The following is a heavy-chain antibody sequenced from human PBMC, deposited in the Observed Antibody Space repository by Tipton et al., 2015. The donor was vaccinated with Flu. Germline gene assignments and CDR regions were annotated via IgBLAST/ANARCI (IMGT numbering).Heavy chain of an antibody. CDR1: GGSISPYY. D-gene: IGHD1-26*01. J-gene: IGHJ3*01. V-gene: IGHV4-59*01. CDR3: ARASAPVRGSYQGGGFGV. CDR2: VSDTGTT. Sequence: TLSLTCTVSGGSISPYYWNWIRQPPGKGLEWIGYYVSDTGTTDYNPSLRSRVAISEDTSTNQFFLKLSSVTAADTAVYYCARASAPVRGSYQGGGFGVWGQGTVVTVSS.